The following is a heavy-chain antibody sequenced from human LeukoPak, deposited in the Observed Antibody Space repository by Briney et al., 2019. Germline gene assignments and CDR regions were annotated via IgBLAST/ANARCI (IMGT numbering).Heavy chain of an antibody. CDR2: IYHSGTT. V-gene: IGHV4-38-2*01. J-gene: IGHJ4*02. Sequence: KPSETLSLTCAVSGHFISNGYYWGWIRQPPGQGVEWIGSIYHSGTTFYNPSLKSRLSISVDTSNNHFSLTLRSVTAEDTAVYYCARQGGGFWSGSYPFDYWGQGTLVAVSS. D-gene: IGHD3-3*01. CDR3: ARQGGGFWSGSYPFDY. CDR1: GHFISNGYY.